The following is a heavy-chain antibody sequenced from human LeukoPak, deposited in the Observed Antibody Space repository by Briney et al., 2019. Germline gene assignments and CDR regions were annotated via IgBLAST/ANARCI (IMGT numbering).Heavy chain of an antibody. Sequence: PSETLSLTCTVSGGSISGSSYYWGWIRQPPGKGLEWIGSIYYSGSTYYNPSLKSRVTISVDTSKNQFSLKLNSVTATDTAVYYCAKWPIDWGQGTLVTVSS. D-gene: IGHD2-8*01. J-gene: IGHJ4*02. CDR2: IYYSGST. V-gene: IGHV4-39*01. CDR3: AKWPID. CDR1: GGSISGSSYY.